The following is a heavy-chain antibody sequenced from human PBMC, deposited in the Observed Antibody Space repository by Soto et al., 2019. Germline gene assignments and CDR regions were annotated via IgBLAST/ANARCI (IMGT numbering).Heavy chain of an antibody. D-gene: IGHD3-16*01. V-gene: IGHV1-46*01. J-gene: IGHJ6*02. CDR1: GYTFTSYY. CDR3: ARTDYDWGGMDV. Sequence: QVQLVQSGAEVKKPGASVKVSCKASGYTFTSYYMHWVRQAPGQGLEWMGIINPSGGSPSYAQKFQGRVTMTRDTSTSTVYMELSSLRSEDTAVYYCARTDYDWGGMDVWGQGTTVTVSS. CDR2: INPSGGSP.